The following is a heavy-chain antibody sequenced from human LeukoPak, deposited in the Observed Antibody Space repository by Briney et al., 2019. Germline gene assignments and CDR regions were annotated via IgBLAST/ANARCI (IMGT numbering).Heavy chain of an antibody. D-gene: IGHD5-18*01. CDR3: ARLYSRVGPFDY. Sequence: GGSLRLSCAASGFTLSSYWMNWVRQAPGKGLEWVANIKQDGSEKYYVDSVKGRFTISRDNAKNSLYLQMNSLRAEDTAVYYCARLYSRVGPFDYWGQGTLVTVSS. CDR1: GFTLSSYW. CDR2: IKQDGSEK. V-gene: IGHV3-7*01. J-gene: IGHJ4*02.